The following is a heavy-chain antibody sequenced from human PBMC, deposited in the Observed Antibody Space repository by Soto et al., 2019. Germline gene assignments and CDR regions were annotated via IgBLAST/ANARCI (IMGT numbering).Heavy chain of an antibody. Sequence: EVQLLESGGGLVQPGGSLRLSCAASGFTFSSYAMSWVRQAPGKGLEWVSAISGSGGTTYYADSVKGRLTISRDNSKKTLYMQMNSLRADETAVYDCAKGGGGSSSWTRRYYDSWGQGTLVTVSS. D-gene: IGHD6-13*01. CDR1: GFTFSSYA. CDR2: ISGSGGTT. V-gene: IGHV3-23*01. CDR3: AKGGGGSSSWTRRYYDS. J-gene: IGHJ4*02.